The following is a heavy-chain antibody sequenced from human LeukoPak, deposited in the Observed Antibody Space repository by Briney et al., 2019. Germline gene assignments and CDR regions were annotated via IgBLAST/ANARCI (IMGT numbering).Heavy chain of an antibody. CDR3: ARGRVYIPYYYYYGMDV. Sequence: SETLSLTCAVSGGSFSGYYWTWIRQPPGKGLEWIGEINHSGGANYNPSLKSRVTISVDTSKDQFSLKLSSVTAADTAVYYCARGRVYIPYYYYYGMDVWGQGTTVTVSS. CDR2: INHSGGA. CDR1: GGSFSGYY. J-gene: IGHJ6*02. V-gene: IGHV4-34*01. D-gene: IGHD5/OR15-5a*01.